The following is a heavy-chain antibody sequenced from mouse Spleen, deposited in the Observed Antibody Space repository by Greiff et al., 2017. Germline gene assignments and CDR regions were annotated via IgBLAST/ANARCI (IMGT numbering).Heavy chain of an antibody. J-gene: IGHJ1*01. D-gene: IGHD4-1*01. CDR2: IYPGDGDT. CDR3: ARLTGTHWYFDV. CDR1: GYAFSSYW. V-gene: IGHV1-80*01. Sequence: QVQLQQSGAELVRPGSSVKISCKASGYAFSSYWMNWVKQRPGQGLEWIGQIYPGDGDTNYNGKFKGKATLTADKSSSTAYMQLSSLTSEDSAVYFCARLTGTHWYFDVWGAGTTVTVSS.